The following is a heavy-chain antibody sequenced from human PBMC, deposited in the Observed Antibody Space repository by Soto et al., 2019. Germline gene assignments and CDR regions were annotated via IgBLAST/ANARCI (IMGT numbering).Heavy chain of an antibody. D-gene: IGHD5-12*01. J-gene: IGHJ4*02. CDR2: IIPSFGTG. V-gene: IGHV1-69*01. CDR1: GGTFSSYA. Sequence: QVQLVQSGAEAKRPGSSVKVSCKASGGTFSSYAISWVRQAPGQGLEWLGVIIPSFGTGNYQQNFQGRLTRTADESTSTVYMELSGLTSGDTAVYYCARERGGYNRGDFEFWGQGTLVTVAS. CDR3: ARERGGYNRGDFEF.